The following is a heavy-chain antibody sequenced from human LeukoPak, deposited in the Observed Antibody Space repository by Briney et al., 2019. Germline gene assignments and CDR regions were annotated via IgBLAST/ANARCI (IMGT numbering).Heavy chain of an antibody. Sequence: SVRVSCKASGYTLSSYGLTWVRQAPGQGLEWMGRIIPILGIANYAQKFQGRVTITADKSTSTAYMELSSLRSEDTAVYYCARGLATIKSYYYYGMDVWGQGTTVTVSS. D-gene: IGHD5-24*01. V-gene: IGHV1-69*04. CDR1: GYTLSSYG. CDR3: ARGLATIKSYYYYGMDV. J-gene: IGHJ6*02. CDR2: IIPILGIA.